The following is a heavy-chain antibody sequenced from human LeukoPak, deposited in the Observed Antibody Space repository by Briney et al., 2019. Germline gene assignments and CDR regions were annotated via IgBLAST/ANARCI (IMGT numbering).Heavy chain of an antibody. Sequence: GESLKISCKGSGYSFTSYWIAWVRQMPGKGLEWMGIIYPGDSDTRYSPSFQGQVTISVDKSISTAYLQWSSLKASDTAMYYCARHPYCVGDCYYYYMDVWGKGTTVTVSS. D-gene: IGHD2-21*01. V-gene: IGHV5-51*01. J-gene: IGHJ6*03. CDR3: ARHPYCVGDCYYYYMDV. CDR2: IYPGDSDT. CDR1: GYSFTSYW.